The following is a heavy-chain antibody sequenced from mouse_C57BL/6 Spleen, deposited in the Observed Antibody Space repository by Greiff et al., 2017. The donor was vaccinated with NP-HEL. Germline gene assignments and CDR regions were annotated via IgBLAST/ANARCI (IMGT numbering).Heavy chain of an antibody. J-gene: IGHJ2*01. Sequence: EVKLMESGGGLVKPGGSLKLSCAASGFTFSSYAMSWVRQTPDKRLEWVATLSDGGSYTYYPDNVKGRFTISRDNAKNNLYLQMSHLKSEDTAMYYCAREAGFYYYGSSYPYFDYWGQGTTLTVSS. V-gene: IGHV5-4*01. CDR2: LSDGGSYT. CDR3: AREAGFYYYGSSYPYFDY. CDR1: GFTFSSYA. D-gene: IGHD1-1*01.